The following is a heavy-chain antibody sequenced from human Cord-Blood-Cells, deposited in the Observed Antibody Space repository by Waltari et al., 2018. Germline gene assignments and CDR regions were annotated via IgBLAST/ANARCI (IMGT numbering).Heavy chain of an antibody. V-gene: IGHV1-69*12. Sequence: QVQLVQSGAEVKKPGSSVKVSCKASGGTFSSYAISWVRQAPGQGLEWMGGIIPSFGTANYAQKFQGRVTITADESTSTAYMELSSLRSEDTAMYYCARDITGEYYFDYWGQGTLVTVSS. CDR1: GGTFSSYA. CDR2: IIPSFGTA. J-gene: IGHJ4*02. D-gene: IGHD7-27*01. CDR3: ARDITGEYYFDY.